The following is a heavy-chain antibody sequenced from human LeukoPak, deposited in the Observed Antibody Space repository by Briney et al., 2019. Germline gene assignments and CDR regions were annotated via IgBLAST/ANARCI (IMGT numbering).Heavy chain of an antibody. J-gene: IGHJ6*03. Sequence: KTSETLSLTCTVSGGSISSGGYYWSWIRQHPGKGLEWIGYISYSGSTYYKPSLKSRVTISVDTSKNQFSLKLSSVTAADTAVYYCARGSGAEDYYYMDVWGKGTTVTVSS. V-gene: IGHV4-31*03. CDR3: ARGSGAEDYYYMDV. CDR1: GGSISSGGYY. D-gene: IGHD3-10*01. CDR2: ISYSGST.